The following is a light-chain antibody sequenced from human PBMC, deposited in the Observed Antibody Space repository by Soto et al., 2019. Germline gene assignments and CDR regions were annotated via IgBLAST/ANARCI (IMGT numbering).Light chain of an antibody. J-gene: IGKJ4*01. Sequence: DIVLTQTPLSLPVTPGEPASISCRSSQSLLDNDDGNTYLDWFLQKPGQSPQLLSYTLSYRASXVXDXXSGSGSGTDFTLNISRVGAEDVGVYYCTQRVHLPVPFGGGTTVEIK. V-gene: IGKV2-40*01. CDR1: QSLLDNDDGNTY. CDR2: TLS. CDR3: TQRVHLPVP.